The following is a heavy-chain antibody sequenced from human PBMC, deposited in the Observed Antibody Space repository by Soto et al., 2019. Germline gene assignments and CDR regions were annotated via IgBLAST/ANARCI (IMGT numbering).Heavy chain of an antibody. D-gene: IGHD1-26*01. J-gene: IGHJ6*02. Sequence: GGSLRLSCAASGFTFSNAWMNWVRQAPGKGLEWVGRIKSKTDGGTTDYAAPVKGRFTISRDDSKNTLYLQMNSLKTEDTAVYYCTTSQVGATKLGYYYYGMDVWGQGTTVTVSS. CDR3: TTSQVGATKLGYYYYGMDV. V-gene: IGHV3-15*07. CDR1: GFTFSNAW. CDR2: IKSKTDGGTT.